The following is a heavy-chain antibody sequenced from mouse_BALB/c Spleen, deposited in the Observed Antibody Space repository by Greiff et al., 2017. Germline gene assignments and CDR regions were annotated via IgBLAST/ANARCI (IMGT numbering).Heavy chain of an antibody. V-gene: IGHV5-17*02. CDR1: GFTFSSFG. Sequence: EVKVVESGGGLVQPGGSRKLSCAASGFTFSSFGMHWVRQAPEKGLEWVAYISSGSSTIYYADTVKGRFTISRDNPKNTLFLQMTSLRSEDTAMYYCARWEGGYFDVWGAGTTVTVSS. D-gene: IGHD4-1*01. CDR3: ARWEGGYFDV. CDR2: ISSGSSTI. J-gene: IGHJ1*01.